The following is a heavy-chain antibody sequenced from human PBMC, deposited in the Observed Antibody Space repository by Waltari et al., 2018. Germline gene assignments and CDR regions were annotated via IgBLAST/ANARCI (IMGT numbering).Heavy chain of an antibody. V-gene: IGHV4-4*07. J-gene: IGHJ3*02. CDR2: FYIGETA. CDR1: GGSIRNYF. D-gene: IGHD2-15*01. CDR3: ARGGDRISASGRNAYDI. Sequence: QVQLQESGPGLVKPSETLSLTCTVSGGSIRNYFWSWIRQPAGKGLEWIGRFYIGETANYNPSLKSRVAMSVDTSNNQFSLEVNSVTAADTAMYFCARGGDRISASGRNAYDIWGQGTMFIVSS.